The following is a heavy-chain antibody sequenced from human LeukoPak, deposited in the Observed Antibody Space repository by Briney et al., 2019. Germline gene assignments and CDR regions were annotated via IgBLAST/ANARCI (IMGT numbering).Heavy chain of an antibody. CDR3: AGETYHYDSSGYFLDY. Sequence: SETLSLTCAVYGGSFSGYYWNWIRQPAGKGLERIGRIYTTGSTNYNPSPKSRVSISVDKSKSQFSLKLSSVTAADTAVYYCAGETYHYDSSGYFLDYCGQGTLVTVSS. V-gene: IGHV4-4*07. CDR1: GGSFSGYY. CDR2: IYTTGST. D-gene: IGHD3-22*01. J-gene: IGHJ4*02.